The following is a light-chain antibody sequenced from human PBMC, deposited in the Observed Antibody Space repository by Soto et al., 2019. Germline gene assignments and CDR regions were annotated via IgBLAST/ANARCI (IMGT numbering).Light chain of an antibody. CDR3: SSYTSGSVL. CDR1: SRDVGNYNF. Sequence: QSALTQPASVSGSPGQSITVSCTGTSRDVGNYNFVSWYQQHPGKAPKVIIYDVSNRPSGVSDRFPASKSGNTASLTISGLQTEDEAVYFCSSYTSGSVLFGGGTKVTVL. V-gene: IGLV2-14*01. CDR2: DVS. J-gene: IGLJ3*02.